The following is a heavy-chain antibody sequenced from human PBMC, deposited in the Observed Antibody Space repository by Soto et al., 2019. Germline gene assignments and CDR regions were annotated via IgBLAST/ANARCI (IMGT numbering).Heavy chain of an antibody. CDR3: ARNGYNVHGYYFDY. CDR1: GGTFSSYA. D-gene: IGHD5-12*01. V-gene: IGHV1-69*12. Sequence: QVQLVQSGAEVKKPGSSVKVSCKASGGTFSSYAISWVRQAPGQGLEWMGGIIPIFGTANYAQKFQGRVTITADESTSTAYMELSSLRSEDTAVYYCARNGYNVHGYYFDYWGQGTLVTVSS. J-gene: IGHJ4*02. CDR2: IIPIFGTA.